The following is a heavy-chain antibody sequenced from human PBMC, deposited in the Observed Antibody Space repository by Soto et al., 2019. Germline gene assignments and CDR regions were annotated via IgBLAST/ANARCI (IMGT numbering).Heavy chain of an antibody. V-gene: IGHV6-1*01. D-gene: IGHD2-8*01. CDR1: GDIVSSNSAA. CDR2: TYYRSKWYN. J-gene: IGHJ6*02. CDR3: ARAWGGSPIMVDYGMDV. Sequence: PSQTLSLTCAISGDIVSSNSAAWNWIRQSPSRGLEWLGRTYYRSKWYNDYAVSVKSRITINPDTSKNQSSLQLYSVTPEDTAVYSCARAWGGSPIMVDYGMDVWGQGTTVTVSS.